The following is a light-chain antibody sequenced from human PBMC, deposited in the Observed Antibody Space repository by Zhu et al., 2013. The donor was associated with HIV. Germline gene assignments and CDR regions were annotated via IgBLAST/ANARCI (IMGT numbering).Light chain of an antibody. CDR3: QHRANWPRT. CDR1: QSVTSSH. J-gene: IGKJ1*01. V-gene: IGKV3D-20*02. CDR2: GAS. Sequence: DIELTQSPGTLSLSPGETATLSCRTSQSVTSSHLGWHQHKPGQAPRLLMHGASSRATGIPDRFSGSGSGTDFTLTISRLEPEDSAVYYCQHRANWPRTFGQGTRVEIK.